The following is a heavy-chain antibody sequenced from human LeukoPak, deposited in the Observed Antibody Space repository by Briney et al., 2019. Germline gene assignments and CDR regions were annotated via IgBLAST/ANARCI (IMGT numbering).Heavy chain of an antibody. CDR1: GFSFSTYS. D-gene: IGHD3-22*01. J-gene: IGHJ4*02. CDR2: ISSSSGDI. Sequence: PGGSLRLSCAASGFSFSTYSMNWVRQAPGKGPEWVSSISSSSGDIYHGDSVKGRFTISRDSAKNSLYPQMNSLRVEDTAVYFCTVDTDYFEGLGFPRPALNDYWGQGTLVTVSS. V-gene: IGHV3-21*01. CDR3: TVDTDYFEGLGFPRPALNDY.